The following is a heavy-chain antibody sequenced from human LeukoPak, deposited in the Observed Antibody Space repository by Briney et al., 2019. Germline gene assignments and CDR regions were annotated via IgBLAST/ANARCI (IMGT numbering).Heavy chain of an antibody. V-gene: IGHV3-9*03. CDR2: ISWNSGSI. CDR3: AKGIAAAGNYMDV. J-gene: IGHJ6*03. Sequence: PGGSLRLSCAASGFTFDDYAMHWVRQAPGKGLEWVSGISWNSGSIGYADSVKGRFTISRDNAKNSLYLQMNSLRAEDMALYYCAKGIAAAGNYMDVWGKGTTVTVSS. CDR1: GFTFDDYA. D-gene: IGHD6-13*01.